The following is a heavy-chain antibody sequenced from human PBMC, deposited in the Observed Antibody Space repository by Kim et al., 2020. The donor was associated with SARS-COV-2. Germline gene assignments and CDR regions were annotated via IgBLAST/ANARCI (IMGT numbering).Heavy chain of an antibody. V-gene: IGHV3-48*02. D-gene: IGHD2-15*01. CDR3: ARAWRDRGGQPTYYFDY. CDR1: GFTFSSYS. CDR2: ISSSSSAI. J-gene: IGHJ4*02. Sequence: GGSLRLSCAASGFTFSSYSMNWVRQAPGKGLEWVSYISSSSSAIYYADSVKGRFTISRDNADNLLYLQMNSLRDEDTAIYFCARAWRDRGGQPTYYFDYWGQGTLVTVSS.